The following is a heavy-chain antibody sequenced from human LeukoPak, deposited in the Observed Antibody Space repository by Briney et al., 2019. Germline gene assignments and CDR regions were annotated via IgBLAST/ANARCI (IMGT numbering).Heavy chain of an antibody. D-gene: IGHD1-14*01. Sequence: GGSLRLSCAASGFTFSSYGMHWVRQAPGQGLEWMGWINPNSGGTNYAQKFQGRVTMTRDTSITTAYMELSRLRSDDTAVYYCATISRNDSFDIWGQGTMVTVSS. V-gene: IGHV1-2*02. CDR1: GFTFSSYG. J-gene: IGHJ3*02. CDR3: ATISRNDSFDI. CDR2: INPNSGGT.